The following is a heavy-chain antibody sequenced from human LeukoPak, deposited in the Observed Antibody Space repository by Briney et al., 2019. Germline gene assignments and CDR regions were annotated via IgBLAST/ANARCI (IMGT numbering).Heavy chain of an antibody. Sequence: PGGSLRLSCAASGFTVSSNYMSWVRQAPGKGLEWVSVIYSGGSTYYADSVKGRFTISRDNSKNTLYLQMNSLRAEDTAVYYCATGGPDSSGPPTDYWGQGTLVTVSS. CDR1: GFTVSSNY. D-gene: IGHD3-22*01. CDR2: IYSGGST. J-gene: IGHJ4*02. CDR3: ATGGPDSSGPPTDY. V-gene: IGHV3-66*02.